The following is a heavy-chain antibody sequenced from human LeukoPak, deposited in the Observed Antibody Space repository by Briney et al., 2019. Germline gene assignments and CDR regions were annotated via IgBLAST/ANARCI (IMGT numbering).Heavy chain of an antibody. V-gene: IGHV3-23*01. J-gene: IGHJ4*02. CDR2: VSSNGAKT. CDR3: ASSRNYYDSSPPDY. Sequence: GGSLRLSCAASGFTFSSYAITWVRQAPGKGLEWVSAVSSNGAKTYYADSVKGRFTISRDNYKNTLYLQMNSLRAEDTAVYYCASSRNYYDSSPPDYWGQGTLVTVSS. D-gene: IGHD3-22*01. CDR1: GFTFSSYA.